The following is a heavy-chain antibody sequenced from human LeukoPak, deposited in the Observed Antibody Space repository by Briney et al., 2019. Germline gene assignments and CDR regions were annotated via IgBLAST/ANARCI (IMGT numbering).Heavy chain of an antibody. CDR3: AESLNYHCWFDY. D-gene: IGHD2-21*01. V-gene: IGHV3-33*06. CDR2: ICCDGSNT. CDR1: GFTFSSYG. J-gene: IGHJ4*02. Sequence: GRSLRLSCAASGFTFSSYGMHWVRQAPGKGLEWVAVICCDGSNTYYADSVKGRFTISRDNSKNTLYLQMNSLRAEDTAVYYCAESLNYHCWFDYWGQGTLVTVSS.